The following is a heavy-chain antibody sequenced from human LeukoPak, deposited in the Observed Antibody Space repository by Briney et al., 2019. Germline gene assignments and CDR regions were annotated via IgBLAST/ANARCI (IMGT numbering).Heavy chain of an antibody. D-gene: IGHD5-12*01. V-gene: IGHV3-53*01. Sequence: GGSLRLSCAASGFTVRSNYMSWFRRAPGKGLEWASVIYNDGRTYYADSVKGRFIISKDISKNTLYLQMNNLRADDTAVYYCARESGYAVGDFWGRGTLVTVSS. J-gene: IGHJ4*02. CDR2: IYNDGRT. CDR1: GFTVRSNY. CDR3: ARESGYAVGDF.